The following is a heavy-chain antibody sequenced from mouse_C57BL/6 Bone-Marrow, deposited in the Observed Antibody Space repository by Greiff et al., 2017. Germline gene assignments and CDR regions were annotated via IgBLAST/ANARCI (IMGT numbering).Heavy chain of an antibody. J-gene: IGHJ4*01. Sequence: VQLQQSGPELVKPGASVKISCKASGYAFSSSWMNWVKQRPGKGLEWIGRIYPGDGDTNYNGKFKGKATLTADKSSSTAYMQLSSLTSEDSAVYFCARRERDYLYAMDYWGQGTSVTVSS. CDR2: IYPGDGDT. CDR1: GYAFSSSW. D-gene: IGHD2-4*01. V-gene: IGHV1-82*01. CDR3: ARRERDYLYAMDY.